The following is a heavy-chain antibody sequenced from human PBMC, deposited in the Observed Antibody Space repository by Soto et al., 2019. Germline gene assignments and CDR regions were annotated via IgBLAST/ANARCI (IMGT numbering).Heavy chain of an antibody. Sequence: GSSVKVSCKASGGTFSSYAISWVRQAPGQGLEWMGGIIPIFGTANYAQKFQGRVTITADESTSTAYMELSSLRSEDTAVYYCESSLGCSSTRCYRHYGMDVWGQGTTVTVSS. CDR1: GGTFSSYA. CDR2: IIPIFGTA. CDR3: ESSLGCSSTRCYRHYGMDV. D-gene: IGHD2-2*01. V-gene: IGHV1-69*13. J-gene: IGHJ6*02.